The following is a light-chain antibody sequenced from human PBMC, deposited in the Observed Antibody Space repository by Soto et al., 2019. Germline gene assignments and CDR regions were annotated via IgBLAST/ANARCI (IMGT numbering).Light chain of an antibody. CDR3: ITYTSSSTRV. CDR2: EVS. V-gene: IGLV2-14*01. CDR1: SSDVGGYNY. J-gene: IGLJ1*01. Sequence: QSVLTQPASVSGSPGQSITISCTGTSSDVGGYNYVSWYQQHPGKAPKLVIFEVSNRPSGVSTRFSGSKSGNTASLTISGLQAEFEDDYYPITYTSSSTRVFGTEAKGAGL.